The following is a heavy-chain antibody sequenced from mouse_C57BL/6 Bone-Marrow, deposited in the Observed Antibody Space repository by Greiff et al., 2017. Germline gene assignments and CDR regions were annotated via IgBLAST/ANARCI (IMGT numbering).Heavy chain of an antibody. CDR1: GYTFTSYW. CDR3: ARGTVLRYFDV. Sequence: QVQLQQPGAELVKPGASVKLSCKASGYTFTSYWMHWVKQRPGQGLEGLGRIDPKSGGTKYNEKFKSKATLTVDKPSSPAYMQLSSLTSEDSAVYYCARGTVLRYFDVWGTGTTVTVSS. J-gene: IGHJ1*03. D-gene: IGHD1-1*01. CDR2: IDPKSGGT. V-gene: IGHV1-72*01.